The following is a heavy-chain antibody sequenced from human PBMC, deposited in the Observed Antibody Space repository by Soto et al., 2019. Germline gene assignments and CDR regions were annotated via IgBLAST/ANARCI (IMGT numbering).Heavy chain of an antibody. V-gene: IGHV5-51*01. CDR1: GYSFTIYW. D-gene: IGHD1-26*01. Sequence: PGESLKISCNGSGYSFTIYWIGWVRQMPGKGLEWMGIIYPGDSDTRYSPSFQGQVTISADKSISTAYLQWSSLKASDTAMYYCARLILGATDAFDIWGQRTMVTVS. CDR2: IYPGDSDT. CDR3: ARLILGATDAFDI. J-gene: IGHJ3*02.